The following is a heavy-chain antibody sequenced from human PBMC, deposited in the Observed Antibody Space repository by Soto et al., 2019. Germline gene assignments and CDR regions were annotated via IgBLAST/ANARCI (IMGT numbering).Heavy chain of an antibody. CDR1: GFTFSSYG. J-gene: IGHJ4*02. D-gene: IGHD3-9*01. CDR3: ANSYDILTGPPPI. V-gene: IGHV3-30*18. Sequence: QVQLVESGGGVVQPGRSLRLSCAASGFTFSSYGMHWVRQAPGKGLEWVAVISYDGSNKYYADSVKGRFTISRDNSKNTLYLQMNSLRAEATAVYYCANSYDILTGPPPIWGQGTLVTVSS. CDR2: ISYDGSNK.